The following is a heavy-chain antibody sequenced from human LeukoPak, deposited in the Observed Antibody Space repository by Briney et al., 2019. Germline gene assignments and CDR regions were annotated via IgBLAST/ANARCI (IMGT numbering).Heavy chain of an antibody. V-gene: IGHV3-30-3*01. J-gene: IGHJ4*02. CDR1: GFTFSFYW. CDR2: ISYDGSNK. D-gene: IGHD3-22*01. CDR3: AREHYDSRGSDY. Sequence: GGSLRLSCAASGFTFSFYWMSWVRQAPGKGLEWVAVISYDGSNKYYADSVKGRFTISRDNSKNTLYLQMNSLRAEDTAVYYCAREHYDSRGSDYWGQGTLVTVSS.